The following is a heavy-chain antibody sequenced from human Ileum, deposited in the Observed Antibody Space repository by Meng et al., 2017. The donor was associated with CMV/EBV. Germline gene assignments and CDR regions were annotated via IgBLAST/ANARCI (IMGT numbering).Heavy chain of an antibody. V-gene: IGHV3-23*03. Sequence: GESLKISCAASGFTFSSYAMSWVRQAPGKGLEWVSVIYSGGSSTYYADSVKGRFTISRDNSKNTLYLQMNSLRAEDTAVYYCAKPTNDYDYSNPLDYWGQGTLVTVSS. J-gene: IGHJ4*02. D-gene: IGHD4-11*01. CDR2: IYSGGSST. CDR3: AKPTNDYDYSNPLDY. CDR1: GFTFSSYA.